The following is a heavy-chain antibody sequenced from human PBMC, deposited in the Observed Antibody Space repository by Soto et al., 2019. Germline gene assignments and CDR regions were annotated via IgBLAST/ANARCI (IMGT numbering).Heavy chain of an antibody. CDR1: GYTFSGYY. J-gene: IGHJ6*02. CDR2: INPNSGGT. D-gene: IGHD2-2*02. Sequence: ASLNVSCKDCGYTFSGYYIKWLRQSPVQGLERMVCINPNSGGTNYAQKFQGRVTVTRDTPTSTAYMELSRLTSDDTAVYYCARSLTEGYCTITGCYTRPLYGMDVWGQAITVTAYS. V-gene: IGHV1-2*02. CDR3: ARSLTEGYCTITGCYTRPLYGMDV.